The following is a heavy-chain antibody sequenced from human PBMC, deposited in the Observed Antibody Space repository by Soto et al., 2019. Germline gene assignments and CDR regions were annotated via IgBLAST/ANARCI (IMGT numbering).Heavy chain of an antibody. J-gene: IGHJ3*02. CDR2: IYYSGST. Sequence: SETLSLTCTVSGGSISSYYWSWIRQPPGKGLEWIGYIYYSGSTNYNPSLKSRVTISVDTSKNQFSLKLSSVTAADTAVYYCARGFGDYYDSSGYSHDAFDIWGQGTMVTV. D-gene: IGHD3-22*01. CDR3: ARGFGDYYDSSGYSHDAFDI. CDR1: GGSISSYY. V-gene: IGHV4-59*01.